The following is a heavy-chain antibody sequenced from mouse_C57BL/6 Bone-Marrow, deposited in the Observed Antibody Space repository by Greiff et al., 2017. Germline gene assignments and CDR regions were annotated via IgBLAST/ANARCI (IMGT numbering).Heavy chain of an antibody. CDR3: ARSGPLGRSFDY. CDR2: IYPTSGRT. CDR1: GYTFTSYW. J-gene: IGHJ2*01. Sequence: QVQLQQSGAELVKPGASVKMSCKASGYTFTSYWITWVKQRPGQGLEWIGDIYPTSGRTNYNEKFKSKAILTVDTSSTTAYMQLSSLTSEDSAVFYVARSGPLGRSFDYWGQGTTLTVSS. D-gene: IGHD4-1*01. V-gene: IGHV1-55*01.